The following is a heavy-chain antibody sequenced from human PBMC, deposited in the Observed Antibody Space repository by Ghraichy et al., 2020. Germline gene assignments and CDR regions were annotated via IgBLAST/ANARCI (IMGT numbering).Heavy chain of an antibody. CDR3: ARGDSMSLATFDP. CDR1: GDSISSSDYY. CDR2: MSYSGST. V-gene: IGHV4-39*07. Sequence: SETLSLTCTVSGDSISSSDYYWALIRQPPGKGLEWIGSMSYSGSTYYNPSLKSRVTIAVDTSKNQFSLQLISVTAADTAFYYCARGDSMSLATFDPWGQGTLVTVTS. J-gene: IGHJ5*02.